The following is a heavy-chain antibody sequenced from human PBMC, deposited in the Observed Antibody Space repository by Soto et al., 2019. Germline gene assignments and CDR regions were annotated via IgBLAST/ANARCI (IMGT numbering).Heavy chain of an antibody. CDR2: IYWDDDK. CDR1: GFSLTTSGVG. CDR3: AHRVLRTVFGLVTTTAIYFDF. V-gene: IGHV2-5*02. D-gene: IGHD3-3*01. Sequence: QITLNESGPTVVRPTETLTLTCRFSGFSLTTSGVGVGWIRQSPGKAPEWLALIYWDDDKRYSASLKSRLTIPKDTSKNHVVLTVPDLDPTDTATYYCAHRVLRTVFGLVTTTAIYFDFWGQGTPVAVSS. J-gene: IGHJ4*02.